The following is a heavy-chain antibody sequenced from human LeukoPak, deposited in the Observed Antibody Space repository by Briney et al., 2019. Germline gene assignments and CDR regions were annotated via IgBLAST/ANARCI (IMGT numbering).Heavy chain of an antibody. Sequence: ASVKVSCKASGGTFSSYAISWVRQAPGQGLEWMGGIIPIFGTANYAQKFQGRVTITADESTSTAYMELSSLRSEDTAVYYCARGSSNLLWFREFPHFDYWGQGTLVTVSS. CDR2: IIPIFGTA. CDR3: ARGSSNLLWFREFPHFDY. D-gene: IGHD3-10*01. CDR1: GGTFSSYA. V-gene: IGHV1-69*13. J-gene: IGHJ4*02.